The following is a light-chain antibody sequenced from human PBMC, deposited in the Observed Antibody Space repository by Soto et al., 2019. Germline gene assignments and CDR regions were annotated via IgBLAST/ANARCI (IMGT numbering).Light chain of an antibody. Sequence: EIVLTQSPGTLSLSPGERATLSGRASQNINSDYFARYQQKPGPAPRLLIFGASTRATGIPDRFSGSGAGAYFNLTISRLEPADFGVYYCQQYGSSHTFGQGTRLEIK. J-gene: IGKJ5*01. CDR1: QNINSDY. V-gene: IGKV3-20*01. CDR2: GAS. CDR3: QQYGSSHT.